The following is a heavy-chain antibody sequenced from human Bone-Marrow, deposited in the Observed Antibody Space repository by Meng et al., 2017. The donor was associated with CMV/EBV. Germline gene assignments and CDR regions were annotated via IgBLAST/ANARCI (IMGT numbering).Heavy chain of an antibody. V-gene: IGHV3-48*03. J-gene: IGHJ6*02. CDR2: ISSSGSTI. CDR3: ARDYLVVVPAAIHSVYYYYYYGMDV. D-gene: IGHD2-2*01. CDR1: GFTFRSFE. Sequence: GEFLKISCAASGFTFRSFEMNWVRQAPGKGLEWVSYISSSGSTIYYADSVKGRFTISRDNAKNTLYLQMNSLRAEDTAVYYFARDYLVVVPAAIHSVYYYYYYGMDVWGQGTTVTVSS.